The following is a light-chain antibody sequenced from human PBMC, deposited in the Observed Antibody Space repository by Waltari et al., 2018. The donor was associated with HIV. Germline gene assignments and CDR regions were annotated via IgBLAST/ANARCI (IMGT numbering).Light chain of an antibody. CDR1: SGSIASNH. V-gene: IGLV6-57*03. Sequence: NFMLTQPHSVSESPGKTVTISCARSSGSIASNHVQWYQQRPGSAPTPVSSEDYQTPSGVCDRFSGSIDSSANSASLHISELKTEDEADYYCQSYDSTNPCIFGTGTRVTVL. CDR2: EDY. CDR3: QSYDSTNPCI. J-gene: IGLJ1*01.